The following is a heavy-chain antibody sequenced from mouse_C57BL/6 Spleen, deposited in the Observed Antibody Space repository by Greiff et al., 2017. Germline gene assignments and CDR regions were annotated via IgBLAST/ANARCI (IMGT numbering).Heavy chain of an antibody. V-gene: IGHV5-4*01. J-gene: IGHJ3*01. Sequence: EVQVVESGGGLVKPGGSLKLSCAASGFTFSSYAMSWVRQTPEKRLEWVATISDGGSYTYYPDNVKGRFTISRDNAKNNLYLQMSHLKSEDTAMYYCARVLNWEWFAYWGQGTLVTVSA. CDR1: GFTFSSYA. CDR3: ARVLNWEWFAY. D-gene: IGHD4-1*02. CDR2: ISDGGSYT.